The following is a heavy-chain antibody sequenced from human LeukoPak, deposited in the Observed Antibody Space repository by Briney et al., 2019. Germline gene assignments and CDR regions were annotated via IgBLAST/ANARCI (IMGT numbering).Heavy chain of an antibody. J-gene: IGHJ6*02. Sequence: GGSLRLSCAASGFTFSSYGMHWVRQAPGKGLEWVAVIWYDGSNKYYADSVKGRFTISRDNSKNTLYLQMNSLRAEDTAVYYCARSRGGDPTSVYYYGMDVWGQGTAVTVSS. CDR3: ARSRGGDPTSVYYYGMDV. CDR2: IWYDGSNK. D-gene: IGHD2-21*02. CDR1: GFTFSSYG. V-gene: IGHV3-33*01.